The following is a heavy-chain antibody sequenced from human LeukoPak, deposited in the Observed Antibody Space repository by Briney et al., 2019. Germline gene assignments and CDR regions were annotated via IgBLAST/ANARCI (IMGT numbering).Heavy chain of an antibody. CDR2: IYTSGST. J-gene: IGHJ6*03. V-gene: IGHV4-61*02. Sequence: SETLSLTCTVSGGSISSRSYYWRWIRQPAGKGLEWIARIYTSGSTKYNPSLKSRVTLSVDTSKNQFSLKLSSVTAADTAVYYCARRCARRICYYYMDVWGKGTTVTISS. CDR3: ARRCARRICYYYMDV. CDR1: GGSISSRSYY. D-gene: IGHD3-3*01.